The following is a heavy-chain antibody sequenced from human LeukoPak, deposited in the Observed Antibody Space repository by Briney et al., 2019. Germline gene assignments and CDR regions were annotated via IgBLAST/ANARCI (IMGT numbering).Heavy chain of an antibody. J-gene: IGHJ4*02. V-gene: IGHV4-61*02. D-gene: IGHD3-10*01. CDR3: ARASGYGSVSYYFDY. Sequence: ASETLSLTCTVSGGSISSGSYYWSWIRQPAGKGLEWIGRIYTSGSTNYNPSLKSRVTISVDTSKNQFSLKLSSVTAADTAVYYCARASGYGSVSYYFDYWGQGTLVTVSS. CDR1: GGSISSGSYY. CDR2: IYTSGST.